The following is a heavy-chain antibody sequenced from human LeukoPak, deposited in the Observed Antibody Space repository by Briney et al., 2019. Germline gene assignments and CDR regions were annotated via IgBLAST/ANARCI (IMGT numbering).Heavy chain of an antibody. CDR2: IYHSGST. CDR3: ARGHYYDSSGYYGGYYYYGMDV. J-gene: IGHJ6*02. CDR1: GGSISSYS. Sequence: SETLSLTCTVSGGSISSYSWSWIRQPPGKGLEWIGYIYHSGSTYYNPSLKSRVTISVDRSKNQFSLKLSSVTAADTAVYYCARGHYYDSSGYYGGYYYYGMDVWGQGTTVTVSS. V-gene: IGHV4-30-2*01. D-gene: IGHD3-22*01.